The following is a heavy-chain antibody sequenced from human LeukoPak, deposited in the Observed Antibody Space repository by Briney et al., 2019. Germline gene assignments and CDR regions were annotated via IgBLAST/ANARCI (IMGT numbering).Heavy chain of an antibody. Sequence: PSETLSLTCAVYGGSFSGYYWSWIRQPPGKGLEWIGEINHSGSTNHNPSLKSRVTISVDTSKNQFSLKLSSVTAADTAVYYCARGVVAATFDYWGQGTLVTVSS. CDR3: ARGVVAATFDY. CDR2: INHSGST. J-gene: IGHJ4*02. D-gene: IGHD2-15*01. CDR1: GGSFSGYY. V-gene: IGHV4-34*01.